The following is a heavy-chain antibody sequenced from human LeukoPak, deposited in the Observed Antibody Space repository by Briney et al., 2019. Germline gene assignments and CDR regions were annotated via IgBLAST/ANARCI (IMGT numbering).Heavy chain of an antibody. CDR2: ITSCGSSI. D-gene: IGHD3-9*01. V-gene: IGHV3-11*01. CDR1: GFTFSDYY. CDR3: ARGVDILTASSAPHNWFDP. J-gene: IGHJ5*02. Sequence: SGGSLRLSCTASGFTFSDYYMSWIRQAPGKGLEWVSYITSCGSSIYYADSVKGRFTISRDNAKNSLYLQMNSLRAEDTALHYCARGVDILTASSAPHNWFDPWGQGTLVTVSS.